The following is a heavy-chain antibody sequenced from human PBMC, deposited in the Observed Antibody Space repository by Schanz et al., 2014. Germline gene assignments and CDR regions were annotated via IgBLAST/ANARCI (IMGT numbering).Heavy chain of an antibody. Sequence: QLVQSGSEVRKPGASVKVSCKASGYIFGSHGMTWVRQAPGQGLEWMGKINPSSGTTRIAQNFQGRLTVTRDTSTSTVNMELSSLRSEDTAVYYCTKGRTFGRWGQGTLVTVSS. D-gene: IGHD3-16*01. CDR3: TKGRTFGR. J-gene: IGHJ4*02. V-gene: IGHV1-46*01. CDR2: INPSSGTT. CDR1: GYIFGSHG.